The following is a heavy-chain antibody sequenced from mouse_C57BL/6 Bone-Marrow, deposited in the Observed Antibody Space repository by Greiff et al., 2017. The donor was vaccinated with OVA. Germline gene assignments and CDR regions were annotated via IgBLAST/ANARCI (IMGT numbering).Heavy chain of an antibody. D-gene: IGHD1-1*01. J-gene: IGHJ3*01. CDR2: IYPRSGNT. Sequence: VQLQQSGAELARPGASVKLSCKASGYTFTSYGISWVKQRTGQGLEWIGEIYPRSGNTYYNEKFKGKATLTAGKSSSTAYMELRSLTSEDSAVYFCARDYYGSRAWFAYWGQGTLVTVSA. V-gene: IGHV1-81*01. CDR3: ARDYYGSRAWFAY. CDR1: GYTFTSYG.